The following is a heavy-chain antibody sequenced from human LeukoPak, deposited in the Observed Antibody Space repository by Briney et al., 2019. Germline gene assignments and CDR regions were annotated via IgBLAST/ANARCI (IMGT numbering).Heavy chain of an antibody. CDR3: ARSDYYYYYMDV. V-gene: IGHV4-30-4*02. CDR1: GGSISSGDYY. Sequence: PSETLSLTCSVSGGSISSGDYYWSWIRQTPEKGLEWIGHIFNTGSPYYTPSLKSRVTISADTSKNQFSLKLSSVTAADTAVYYCARSDYYYYYMDVRGKGTTVTVSS. J-gene: IGHJ6*03. CDR2: IFNTGSP.